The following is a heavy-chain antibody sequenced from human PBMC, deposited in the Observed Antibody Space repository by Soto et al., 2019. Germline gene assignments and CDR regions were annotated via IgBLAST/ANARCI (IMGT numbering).Heavy chain of an antibody. V-gene: IGHV3-15*01. Sequence: GSLRLSCAASGFTVSGNYMSWVRQAPGKGLEWVGRIKSKTDGGTTDYAAPVKGRFTISRDDSKNTLYLQMNSLKTEDTAVYYCTTELITMIDLAGWGQGTLVTVSS. CDR3: TTELITMIDLAG. J-gene: IGHJ4*02. CDR1: GFTVSGNY. D-gene: IGHD3-22*01. CDR2: IKSKTDGGTT.